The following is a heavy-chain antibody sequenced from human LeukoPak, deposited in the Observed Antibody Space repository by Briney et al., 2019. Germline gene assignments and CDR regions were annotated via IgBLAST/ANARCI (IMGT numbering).Heavy chain of an antibody. CDR2: ISAYNGNT. CDR3: ARASYRSGGSCYSDY. D-gene: IGHD2-15*01. CDR1: GYTFTSYS. Sequence: ASVKVSCKASGYTFTSYSNSWVRQAPGQGLEWMGWISAYNGNTIYAQKVKGRVTMTTDTSTNTAYMELRSLKSDDTAVYYCARASYRSGGSCYSDYWGQATLVTVSS. V-gene: IGHV1-18*01. J-gene: IGHJ4*02.